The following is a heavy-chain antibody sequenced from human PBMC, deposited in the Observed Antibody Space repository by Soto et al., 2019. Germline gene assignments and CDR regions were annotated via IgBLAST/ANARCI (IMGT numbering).Heavy chain of an antibody. D-gene: IGHD2-2*01. J-gene: IGHJ6*02. CDR3: ARRSVPAASRAVYYYYGMDV. Sequence: GGSLRLSCAASGFTFIDHFMDWVRQAPGKGLEWVGRTASRAESYTTGYAASVKGRFTISRDDSKNSLYLQMNSLKTEDTAVYYCARRSVPAASRAVYYYYGMDVWGQGTTVTVSS. CDR2: TASRAESYTT. CDR1: GFTFIDHF. V-gene: IGHV3-72*01.